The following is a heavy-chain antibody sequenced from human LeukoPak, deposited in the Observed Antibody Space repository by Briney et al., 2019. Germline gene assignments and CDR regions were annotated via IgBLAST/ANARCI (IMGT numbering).Heavy chain of an antibody. Sequence: GGSLRLPCAACEFTFRNYGMHWVRQAPGKGLECVAVIWSNGINRYYTDSVKGRFTFSRDNSKNTLSLQMNSLRAEDTAVYYCAKDRGPFDAFDVWGQGTMVTVPS. CDR1: EFTFRNYG. D-gene: IGHD5-24*01. J-gene: IGHJ3*01. CDR3: AKDRGPFDAFDV. V-gene: IGHV3-33*06. CDR2: IWSNGINR.